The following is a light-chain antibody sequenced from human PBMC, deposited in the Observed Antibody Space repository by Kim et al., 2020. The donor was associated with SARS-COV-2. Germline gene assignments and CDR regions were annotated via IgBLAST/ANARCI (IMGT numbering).Light chain of an antibody. V-gene: IGLV1-44*01. Sequence: GQRGNTSCAGSHANIVDNSVTWYQHLPGTAPKLLIYSNNQRPSGVPDRFSGSKSGASASLAISGLQSEDEADYYSATRDDSLNGWVFGGGTQLTVL. CDR3: ATRDDSLNGWV. CDR1: HANIVDNS. J-gene: IGLJ3*02. CDR2: SNN.